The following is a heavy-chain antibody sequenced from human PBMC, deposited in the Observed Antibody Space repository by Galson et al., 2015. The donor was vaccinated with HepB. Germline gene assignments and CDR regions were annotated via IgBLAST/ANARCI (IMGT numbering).Heavy chain of an antibody. V-gene: IGHV3-30*02. CDR1: GFTFSSYG. J-gene: IGHJ4*02. CDR2: IRYDGSNK. CDR3: AKGLIRSSSGPFDY. D-gene: IGHD6-13*01. Sequence: SLRLSCAASGFTFSSYGMHWVRQAPGKGLEWVAFIRYDGSNKYYADSVKGRFTISRDNSKNTLYLQMNSQRAEDTAVYYCAKGLIRSSSGPFDYWGQGTLVTVSS.